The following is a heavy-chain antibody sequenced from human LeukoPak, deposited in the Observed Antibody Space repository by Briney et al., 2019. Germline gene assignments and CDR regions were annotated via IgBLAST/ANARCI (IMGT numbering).Heavy chain of an antibody. Sequence: ASVKVSCKASGGTFGSYAITWVRQAPGQGLEWMGRILPIFGTANYAQKFHGRVTITTDESTSTAYMELSSLRSEDTAVYYCARERTMIVAAFDIWGQGTMVTVSS. D-gene: IGHD3-22*01. J-gene: IGHJ3*02. CDR3: ARERTMIVAAFDI. V-gene: IGHV1-69*05. CDR1: GGTFGSYA. CDR2: ILPIFGTA.